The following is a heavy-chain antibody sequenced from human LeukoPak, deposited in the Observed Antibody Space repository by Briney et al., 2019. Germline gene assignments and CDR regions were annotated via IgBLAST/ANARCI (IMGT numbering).Heavy chain of an antibody. D-gene: IGHD3-22*01. CDR1: GDSINSLDL. V-gene: IGHV4-4*02. Sequence: PSGTLSLTCTVSGDSINSLDLWSWVRQPPGKGLEWIGEMYLSGTTHSNPSVKSRVTISIDKSKNQFFLNLSSVAAADTAVYYCAGLVGRYSSGLYYYYFDYWGQGTLVTVSS. CDR2: MYLSGTT. J-gene: IGHJ4*02. CDR3: AGLVGRYSSGLYYYYFDY.